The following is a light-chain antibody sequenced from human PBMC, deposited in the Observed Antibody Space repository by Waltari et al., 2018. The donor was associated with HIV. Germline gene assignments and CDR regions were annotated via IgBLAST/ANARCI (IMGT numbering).Light chain of an antibody. J-gene: IGLJ3*02. V-gene: IGLV2-23*02. CDR2: EVT. CDR1: SSAVGSYRL. Sequence: SALTQPASVSASPGQSHTISCAGTSSAVGSYRLVSWYQQHPDKAPTLIIYEVTKRPSGISNRFSGSKSGNTASLTLSGLQAEDEADYSCCSYAGSSTWVFGGGTKLTVL. CDR3: CSYAGSSTWV.